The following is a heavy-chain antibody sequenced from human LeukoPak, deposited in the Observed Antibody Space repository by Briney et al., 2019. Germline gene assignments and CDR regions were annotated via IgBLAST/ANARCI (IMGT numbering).Heavy chain of an antibody. J-gene: IGHJ4*02. CDR1: GFTFDDYT. V-gene: IGHV3-43*01. CDR2: ISWDGGST. CDR3: AKGQRTYSSSWGAFDY. Sequence: GGSLRLSCAASGFTFDDYTMHWVRQAPGKGLEWVSLISWDGGSTYYADSVKGRFTISRDKSKNFLYLQMNSLRTEDTALYYCAKGQRTYSSSWGAFDYWGQGTLVTVSS. D-gene: IGHD6-13*01.